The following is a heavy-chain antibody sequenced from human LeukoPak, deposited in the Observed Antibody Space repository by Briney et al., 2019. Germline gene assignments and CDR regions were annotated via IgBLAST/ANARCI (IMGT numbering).Heavy chain of an antibody. V-gene: IGHV4-4*07. J-gene: IGHJ4*02. CDR2: IYTSGST. D-gene: IGHD6-13*01. CDR3: ARGTGEQQLVGTPFDY. CDR1: RGSISSYY. Sequence: SETLSLTCTVSRGSISSYYWSWIRQPAGKGLEWIGRIYTSGSTNYNPSLKSRVTISVDTSKNQFSLKLSSVTAADTAVYYCARGTGEQQLVGTPFDYWGQGTLVTVSS.